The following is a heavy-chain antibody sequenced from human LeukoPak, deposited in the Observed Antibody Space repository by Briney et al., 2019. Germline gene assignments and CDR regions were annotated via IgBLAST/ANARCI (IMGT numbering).Heavy chain of an antibody. CDR2: ISTDGYTT. CDR3: VVGGSPGY. V-gene: IGHV3-74*01. CDR1: GLAFSAYK. J-gene: IGHJ4*02. Sequence: GGSMRLSCAASGLAFSAYKMHWVRQAPRKGLVWVSRISTDGYTTDYADFVRGRFTASRDNTKNTWSLEMNSLRAEDTAVYYCVVGGSPGYWGQGTLVTVSS. D-gene: IGHD2-15*01.